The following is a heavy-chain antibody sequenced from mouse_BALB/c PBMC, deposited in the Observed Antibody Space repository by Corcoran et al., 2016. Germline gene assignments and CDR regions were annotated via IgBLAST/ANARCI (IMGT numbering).Heavy chain of an antibody. Sequence: QVQLQQSGAELVRPGASVTLSCKASGYTFTDYEMHWVKQTPVHGLEWIGAIDPETGGTAYNQKFKGKATLTADKSSSTAYMELRSLTSEDSAVYYCTSHYAAYWGQGTLVTVSA. CDR3: TSHYAAY. V-gene: IGHV1-15*01. CDR1: GYTFTDYE. D-gene: IGHD1-1*02. J-gene: IGHJ3*01. CDR2: IDPETGGT.